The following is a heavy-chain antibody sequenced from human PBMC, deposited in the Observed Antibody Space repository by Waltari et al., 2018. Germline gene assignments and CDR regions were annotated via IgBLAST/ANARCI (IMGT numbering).Heavy chain of an antibody. D-gene: IGHD6-19*01. CDR3: APSRSSGLLDY. V-gene: IGHV3-23*01. Sequence: EVQLLESGGGLVQPGGSLRLSCVASGFTFSRYAMRWVRQAPGKGLEWVSAISGSGGSTYYADSVKGRFTISRDNSKNTLYLQMNSLRAEDTAVYYCAPSRSSGLLDYWGQGTLVTVSS. CDR1: GFTFSRYA. J-gene: IGHJ4*02. CDR2: ISGSGGST.